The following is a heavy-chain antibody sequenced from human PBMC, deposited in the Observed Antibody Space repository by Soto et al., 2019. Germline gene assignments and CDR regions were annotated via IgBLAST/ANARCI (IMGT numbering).Heavy chain of an antibody. J-gene: IGHJ4*02. CDR3: ASSTNRYSYGSVVDY. D-gene: IGHD5-18*01. CDR1: GGSISSGGYY. Sequence: SETLSLTCTVSGGSISSGGYYWSWIRQHPGKGLEWIGYIYYSGSTYYNPSLKSRVTISVDTSKNQFSLKLSSVTAADTAVYYCASSTNRYSYGSVVDYWGQGTLVTVSS. CDR2: IYYSGST. V-gene: IGHV4-31*03.